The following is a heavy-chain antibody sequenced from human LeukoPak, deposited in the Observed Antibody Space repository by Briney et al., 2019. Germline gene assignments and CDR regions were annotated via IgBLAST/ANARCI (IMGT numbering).Heavy chain of an antibody. V-gene: IGHV3-23*01. CDR1: GFTFTSSA. J-gene: IGHJ4*02. Sequence: PGGSLRLSCAASGFTFTSSAMNWVRQAPGKGLEWVSGIGGSGTRTYYADSVKGRFTISRDNSKNTLYLQMNSLRDEDTAVYYCAKDSHWILFDDWGQGTLVTVSS. D-gene: IGHD2-2*03. CDR3: AKDSHWILFDD. CDR2: IGGSGTRT.